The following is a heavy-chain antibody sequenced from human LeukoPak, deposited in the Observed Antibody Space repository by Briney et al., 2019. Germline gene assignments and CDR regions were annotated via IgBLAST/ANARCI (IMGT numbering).Heavy chain of an antibody. Sequence: GGSLRLSCSVSGYTFDDYGMSWVRQAPGKGLEWVAGISWNSGYIGYADSVKGRFTISRDNAKNSLYLQMNSLRAEDTAVYYCARDPSAYYYDSSGYSGYWGQGTLVTVSS. CDR1: GYTFDDYG. D-gene: IGHD3-22*01. V-gene: IGHV3-20*04. J-gene: IGHJ4*02. CDR3: ARDPSAYYYDSSGYSGY. CDR2: ISWNSGYI.